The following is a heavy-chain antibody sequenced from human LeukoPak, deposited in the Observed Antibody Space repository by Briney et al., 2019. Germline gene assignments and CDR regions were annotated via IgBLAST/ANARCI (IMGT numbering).Heavy chain of an antibody. V-gene: IGHV1-24*01. J-gene: IGHJ5*02. CDR1: GYTVTDSS. CDR3: TRGAFIGFNLFDP. D-gene: IGHD3-10*01. Sequence: GASVKVSCKVSGYTVTDSSMHWVRLAAGKGLEWMGGFDPVDGRTFYAQKFQGRVTMIEDRSTTTAYMELSSLSFEDTAVYYCTRGAFIGFNLFDPWGQGTLVTVSS. CDR2: FDPVDGRT.